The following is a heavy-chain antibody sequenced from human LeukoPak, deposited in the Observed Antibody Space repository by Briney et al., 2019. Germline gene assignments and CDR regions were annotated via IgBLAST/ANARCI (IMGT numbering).Heavy chain of an antibody. D-gene: IGHD6-13*01. CDR3: ARAGTSSSWHQFDY. CDR1: GFTFSSYG. J-gene: IGHJ4*02. V-gene: IGHV3-23*01. Sequence: GGTLRLSCAASGFTFSSYGMSWVRQAPGKGLEWVSAISGSGGSTFYADSVKGRFTISRDNSKNTLYLQMNSLRAEDTAVYYCARAGTSSSWHQFDYWGQGTLVTVSS. CDR2: ISGSGGST.